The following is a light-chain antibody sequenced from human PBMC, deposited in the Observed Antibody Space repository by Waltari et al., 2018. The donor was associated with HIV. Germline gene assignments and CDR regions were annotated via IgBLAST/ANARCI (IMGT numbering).Light chain of an antibody. V-gene: IGLV10-54*01. J-gene: IGLJ3*02. CDR1: KNNVAFPG. CDR2: RGN. Sequence: QAGLTQPPSVSNAMGQTATLTCTGDKNNVAFPGAAWLKHHQGHPPKFLSYRGNNRPSGVPDRFSASTSGKTASLNITGLQADDEADYYCSSWDTRLNGWVFGGGTHLTVL. CDR3: SSWDTRLNGWV.